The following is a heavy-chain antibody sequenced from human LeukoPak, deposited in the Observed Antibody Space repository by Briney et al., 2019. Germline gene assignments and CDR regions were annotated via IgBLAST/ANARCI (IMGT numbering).Heavy chain of an antibody. CDR2: IWYDGSNK. Sequence: GGSLRLSCAASGFTVSSNYMSWVRQAPGKGLEWVAVIWYDGSNKYYADSVKGRFTISRDNSKNTLYLQMNSLRAEDTAVYYCARTAPATQYFQHWGQGTLVTVSS. J-gene: IGHJ1*01. CDR1: GFTVSSNY. D-gene: IGHD5-18*01. V-gene: IGHV3-33*08. CDR3: ARTAPATQYFQH.